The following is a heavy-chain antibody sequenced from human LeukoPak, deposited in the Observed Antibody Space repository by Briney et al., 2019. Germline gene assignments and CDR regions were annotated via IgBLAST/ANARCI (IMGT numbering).Heavy chain of an antibody. CDR3: VRESWGYCSTTSCYKGYFDY. CDR1: GFTFSSYS. Sequence: GGSLRLSCAASGFTFSSYSMNWVRQAPGKGLEWVSSIVSSGSYIYYADSVKGRFTISRDNARNSLYLQMNSLRAEDTAVYYCVRESWGYCSTTSCYKGYFDYWGQGTLVTVSS. CDR2: IVSSGSYI. D-gene: IGHD2-2*02. V-gene: IGHV3-21*01. J-gene: IGHJ4*02.